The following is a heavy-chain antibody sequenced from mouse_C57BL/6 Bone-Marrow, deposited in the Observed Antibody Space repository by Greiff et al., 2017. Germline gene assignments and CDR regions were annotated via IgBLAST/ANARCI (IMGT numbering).Heavy chain of an antibody. D-gene: IGHD2-4*01. CDR2: IYPGSGNT. CDR3: AREGGLRAWFAY. V-gene: IGHV1-66*01. J-gene: IGHJ3*01. Sequence: QVQLQQSGPELVKPGASVKISCKASGYSFTSYYIHWVKQRPGQGLAWIGWIYPGSGNTKYNEKFKGKATLTADTSSSTAYMQLSSLTSEDSAVYYCAREGGLRAWFAYWGQGTLVTVSA. CDR1: GYSFTSYY.